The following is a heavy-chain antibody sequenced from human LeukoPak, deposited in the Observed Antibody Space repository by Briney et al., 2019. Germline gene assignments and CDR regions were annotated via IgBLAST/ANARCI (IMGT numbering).Heavy chain of an antibody. CDR3: ARVYCSSTSCYTAGY. CDR1: GYTFTGYY. D-gene: IGHD2-2*02. J-gene: IGHJ4*02. Sequence: GASVKVSCKASGYTFTGYYMHWVRQAPGQGLEWMGWINPNSGGTNYAQKFQGRVTMTRDTSISTSYMELSRLRSDDTAVYYCARVYCSSTSCYTAGYWGQGTRVTVSS. V-gene: IGHV1-2*02. CDR2: INPNSGGT.